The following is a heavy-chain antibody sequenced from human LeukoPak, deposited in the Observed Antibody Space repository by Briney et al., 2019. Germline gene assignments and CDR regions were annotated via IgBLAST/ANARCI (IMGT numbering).Heavy chain of an antibody. Sequence: KSSETLSLTCTVSGGSISSYYWSWIRQPAGKGLEWIGRIYTSGSTNYNPSLKSRVTMSVDTSKNQFSLKLSSVTAADTAVYYCAREIVAGLGVSFDIWGQGTMVTVSS. J-gene: IGHJ3*02. CDR1: GGSISSYY. V-gene: IGHV4-4*07. D-gene: IGHD6-19*01. CDR3: AREIVAGLGVSFDI. CDR2: IYTSGST.